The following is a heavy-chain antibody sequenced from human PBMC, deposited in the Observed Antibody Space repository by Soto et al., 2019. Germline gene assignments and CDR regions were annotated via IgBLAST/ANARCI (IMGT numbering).Heavy chain of an antibody. CDR1: GYTFTDYY. CDR3: ARDHPLGGGPKRDFEY. V-gene: IGHV1-46*01. D-gene: IGHD3-16*01. CDR2: INPSGGSA. J-gene: IGHJ4*02. Sequence: QVQLVQSGAEVKKPGASVKVSCKASGYTFTDYYIHWVRQAPGQGLEWMGLINPSGGSASYAQKFLGRVTMTRDTSTSTVYMELSSLRSEDTAVYYCARDHPLGGGPKRDFEYWGQGTLVTVSS.